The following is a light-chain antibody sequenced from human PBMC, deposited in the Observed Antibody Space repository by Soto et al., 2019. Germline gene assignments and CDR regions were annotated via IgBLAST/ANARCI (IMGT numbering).Light chain of an antibody. CDR2: GAS. CDR3: QHYNNWPRT. J-gene: IGKJ2*01. CDR1: QSISSN. V-gene: IGKV3-15*01. Sequence: EIVMTQSPATLSVSPGERATVSCRASQSISSNLAWYQQMPGQAPRRLIYGASTTATGIPARFSGSGSGTEFTLTIGSLQSEDFAVYYCQHYNNWPRTFGQGTKLEIK.